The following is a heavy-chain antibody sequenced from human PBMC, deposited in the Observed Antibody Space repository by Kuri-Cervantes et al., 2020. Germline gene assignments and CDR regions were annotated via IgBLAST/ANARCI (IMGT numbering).Heavy chain of an antibody. CDR2: ISYDGSNK. D-gene: IGHD3-22*01. V-gene: IGHV3-30*18. Sequence: GESLKISCAASGFTFSSYGMHWVRQAPGKGLEWVAVISYDGSNKYYADSVKGRFTIFRDNSKNTLYLQMNSLRAEDTAVYYCAKVGRDSYYYDSSGYYDHGNFDYWGQGTLVTVSS. J-gene: IGHJ4*02. CDR1: GFTFSSYG. CDR3: AKVGRDSYYYDSSGYYDHGNFDY.